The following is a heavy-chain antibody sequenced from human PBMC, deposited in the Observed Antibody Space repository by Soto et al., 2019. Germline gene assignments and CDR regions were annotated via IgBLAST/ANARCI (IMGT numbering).Heavy chain of an antibody. Sequence: SETLSLTCAVYGGSFSGYYWSWIRQPPGKGLEWIGEINHSGSTNYNPSLKSRVTISVDTSKNQFSLKLSSVTAADTAVYYCARGRATQQDRYNWFDPWGQGTLVTVS. CDR1: GGSFSGYY. V-gene: IGHV4-34*01. CDR2: INHSGST. D-gene: IGHD5-12*01. CDR3: ARGRATQQDRYNWFDP. J-gene: IGHJ5*02.